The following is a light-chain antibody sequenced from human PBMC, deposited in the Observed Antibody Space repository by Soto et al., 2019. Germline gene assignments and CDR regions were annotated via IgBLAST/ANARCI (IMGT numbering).Light chain of an antibody. CDR1: SSDVGGYNY. CDR2: EVS. J-gene: IGLJ2*01. CDR3: SSYAGSNNLV. Sequence: QSALTQPPSASGSPGQSVTISCTGTSSDVGGYNYVSWYQHHPGKAPKFMIYEVSKRPSGVPDRFSGSNSGNTASLTVAGLQAEDEADYYCSSYAGSNNLVFGGGTKLTVL. V-gene: IGLV2-8*01.